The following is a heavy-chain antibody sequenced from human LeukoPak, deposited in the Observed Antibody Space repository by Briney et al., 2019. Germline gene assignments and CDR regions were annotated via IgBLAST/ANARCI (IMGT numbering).Heavy chain of an antibody. D-gene: IGHD4-23*01. CDR3: ATLTGGDDAFDI. CDR2: IYYSGST. CDR1: GYSISSNYY. Sequence: SETLSLTCTVSGYSISSNYYWGWIRQPPGKGLEWIGNIYYSGSTYYNPSLKSRVTISVDTSKNQFSLKLNSVTPADTAVYYCATLTGGDDAFDIWGQGTMVTVSS. V-gene: IGHV4-38-2*02. J-gene: IGHJ3*02.